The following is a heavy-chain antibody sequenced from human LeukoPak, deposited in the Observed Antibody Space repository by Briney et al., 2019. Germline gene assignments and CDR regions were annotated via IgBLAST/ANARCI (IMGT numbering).Heavy chain of an antibody. CDR1: GFTLSSYS. J-gene: IGHJ4*02. CDR2: ITWSGSTI. CDR3: ATADPFDYAFDY. V-gene: IGHV3-48*02. D-gene: IGHD4-17*01. Sequence: PGGSLRLSCAASGFTLSSYSMNWVRQAPGKGLEWISHITWSGSTIFYADSVKGRFTISRDSAKNSLYLQMSSLRDEDTAVYYCATADPFDYAFDYWGQGTLVTVSS.